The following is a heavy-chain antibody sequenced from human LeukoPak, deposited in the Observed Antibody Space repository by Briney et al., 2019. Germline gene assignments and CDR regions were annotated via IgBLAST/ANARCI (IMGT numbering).Heavy chain of an antibody. V-gene: IGHV3-30*18. Sequence: GRSLRLSCAASGFTFSSYGMHRVRQAPGKGLEWVAVISYDGSNKYYADSVKGRFTISRDNSKNTLYLQMNSLRAEDTAVYYCAKEKIESIEAAGPYYDYWGQGTLVTVSS. CDR1: GFTFSSYG. D-gene: IGHD6-13*01. CDR3: AKEKIESIEAAGPYYDY. CDR2: ISYDGSNK. J-gene: IGHJ4*02.